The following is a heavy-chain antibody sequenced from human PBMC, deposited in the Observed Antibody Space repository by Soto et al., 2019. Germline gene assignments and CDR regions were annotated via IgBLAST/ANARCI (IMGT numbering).Heavy chain of an antibody. CDR1: GCSISSYY. CDR2: IYYSGST. D-gene: IGHD3-3*01. CDR3: ARGNDFWSGYYRYFDY. V-gene: IGHV4-59*01. Sequence: SETLSLTCTVSGCSISSYYWSWIRQPPGKGLEWIGYIYYSGSTNYNPSLKSRVTISVDTSKNQFSLKLSSVTAADTAVYYCARGNDFWSGYYRYFDYWGQGTLVTVSS. J-gene: IGHJ4*02.